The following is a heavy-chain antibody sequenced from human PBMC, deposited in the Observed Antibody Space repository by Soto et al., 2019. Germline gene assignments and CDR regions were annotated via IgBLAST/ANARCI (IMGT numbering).Heavy chain of an antibody. D-gene: IGHD2-15*01. CDR2: IYSGGST. CDR1: GVSVSSDY. V-gene: IGHV3-53*01. Sequence: GGSLRVSCAASGVSVSSDYMSWVRQAPGKGLEWVSVIYSGGSTHYADSVKGRFTISRDNSKNTLYLQMNSLRAEDTAVYYCARASPTYCSGGSCYGMDVWGQGTTVTVSS. CDR3: ARASPTYCSGGSCYGMDV. J-gene: IGHJ6*02.